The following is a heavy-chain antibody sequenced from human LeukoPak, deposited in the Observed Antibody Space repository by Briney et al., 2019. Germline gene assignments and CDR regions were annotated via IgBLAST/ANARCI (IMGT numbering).Heavy chain of an antibody. CDR2: ISVYNHNT. CDR3: ARTNLDCKNGVCYDY. CDR1: GYTFPTSG. D-gene: IGHD2-8*01. J-gene: IGHJ4*02. V-gene: IGHV1-18*01. Sequence: AALVTVSCKASGYTFPTSGISWVRQAPGQGLEWMGWISVYNHNTNYAQKFQGRVTVTTDTSTRTAYMELRSLRSDDTAVYYCARTNLDCKNGVCYDYWGQGTLVTVSS.